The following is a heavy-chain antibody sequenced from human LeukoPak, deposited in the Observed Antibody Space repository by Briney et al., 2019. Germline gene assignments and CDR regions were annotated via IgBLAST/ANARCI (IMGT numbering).Heavy chain of an antibody. J-gene: IGHJ4*02. CDR1: GFTFSSYA. D-gene: IGHD6-19*01. CDR2: SSGSGGTT. Sequence: PGGSLRLSCAASGFTFSSYAMSCVRQAPGKGLNWVLVSSGSGGTTYYADSVKGRLTISRDNSKNTLYLQMNSLRADDTAVYYCAKERTGGWPFDYWGQGTLVSVSS. CDR3: AKERTGGWPFDY. V-gene: IGHV3-23*01.